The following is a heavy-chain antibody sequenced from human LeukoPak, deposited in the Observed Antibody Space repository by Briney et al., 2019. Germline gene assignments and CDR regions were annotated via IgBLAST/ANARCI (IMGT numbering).Heavy chain of an antibody. D-gene: IGHD2-2*01. Sequence: GESLMISCKGSGYSFTSYWIGWVRQMPGKGLEWMGIIYPGDSDTRYSPSFQDQVTISADNSISTAYLQWRRLKASDTAMYYCARRPNRYCSSTICYEDPYYYYYMDVWGKGKTVTVSS. J-gene: IGHJ6*03. V-gene: IGHV5-51*01. CDR2: IYPGDSDT. CDR3: ARRPNRYCSSTICYEDPYYYYYMDV. CDR1: GYSFTSYW.